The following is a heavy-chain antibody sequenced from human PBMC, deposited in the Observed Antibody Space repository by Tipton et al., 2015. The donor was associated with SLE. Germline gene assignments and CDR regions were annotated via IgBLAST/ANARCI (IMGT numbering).Heavy chain of an antibody. CDR2: IYYSGST. V-gene: IGHV4-59*01. CDR1: GGSISSYY. J-gene: IGHJ6*02. Sequence: TLSLTCTVSGGSISSYYWSWIRQPPGKGLEWIGYIYYSGSTNYNPSLKSRVTISVDTSKNQFSLKLSSVTAADTAVYYCARGGAVAAYYYYCMDVWGQGTTVTVSS. CDR3: ARGGAVAAYYYYCMDV. D-gene: IGHD6-19*01.